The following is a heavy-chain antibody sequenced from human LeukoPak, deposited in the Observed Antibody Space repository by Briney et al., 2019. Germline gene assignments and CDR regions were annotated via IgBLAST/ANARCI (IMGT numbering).Heavy chain of an antibody. CDR2: IYRGGNT. CDR1: GLTVSSNY. V-gene: IGHV3-53*01. J-gene: IGHJ4*02. D-gene: IGHD2-21*02. Sequence: PGGSLRLSCAASGLTVSSNYMSWVRQAPGRGLEWVSVIYRGGNTYYSDSVKGRFIISRDNSKNTVYLQMNNLRADDTAVYYCTRGGGAYCGSDCHRTFDYWGQGSLVTVSS. CDR3: TRGGGAYCGSDCHRTFDY.